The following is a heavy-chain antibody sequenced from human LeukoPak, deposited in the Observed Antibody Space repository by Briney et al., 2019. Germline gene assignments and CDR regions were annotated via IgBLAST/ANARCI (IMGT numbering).Heavy chain of an antibody. CDR3: VKGSWDPTNYDILTGYYHYYYGMDV. CDR1: GFTFSSYA. CDR2: ISSNGGST. Sequence: PGGSLRLSCSASGFTFSSYAMHWVRQAPGKGLEYVSAISSNGGSTYYADSVKGRFTISRDNSKNTLYLQMSSLRAEDTAVYYCVKGSWDPTNYDILTGYYHYYYGMDVWGQGTTVTVSS. V-gene: IGHV3-64D*06. D-gene: IGHD3-9*01. J-gene: IGHJ6*02.